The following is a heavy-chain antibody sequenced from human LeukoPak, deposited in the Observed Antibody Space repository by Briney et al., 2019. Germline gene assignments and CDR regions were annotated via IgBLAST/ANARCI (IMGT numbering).Heavy chain of an antibody. V-gene: IGHV3-48*02. CDR2: ISSSSSTI. CDR3: ARAMTVDYGMDV. D-gene: IGHD4-23*01. Sequence: GGSLTLSCAASGFTFSSYNMNWVRQAPRKGLEWVSYISSSSSTIYYADSVKGRFTISRDNAKNSLYLQMNSLRDEDTAVYYCARAMTVDYGMDVWGQGTTVTVSS. J-gene: IGHJ6*02. CDR1: GFTFSSYN.